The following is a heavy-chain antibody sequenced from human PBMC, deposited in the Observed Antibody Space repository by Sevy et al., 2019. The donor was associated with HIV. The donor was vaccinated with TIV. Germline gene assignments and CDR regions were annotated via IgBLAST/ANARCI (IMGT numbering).Heavy chain of an antibody. V-gene: IGHV3-11*01. D-gene: IGHD2-21*01. CDR1: GFTFSDYY. Sequence: GGSLRLSCAASGFTFSDYYMSWIRQAPGKGLEWVSYISSSGSTIYYADSVKGRFTISRDNAKNSLYLQMNSLRAEETAVYYWAGNPYCGGDCKSPVDYWGQGTLVTVSS. CDR3: AGNPYCGGDCKSPVDY. CDR2: ISSSGSTI. J-gene: IGHJ4*02.